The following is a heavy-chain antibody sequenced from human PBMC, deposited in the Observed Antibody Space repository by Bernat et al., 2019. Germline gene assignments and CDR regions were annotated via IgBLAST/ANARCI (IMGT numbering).Heavy chain of an antibody. CDR3: ARPGGYYDILTGYYGGWFDP. D-gene: IGHD3-9*01. V-gene: IGHV4-39*01. CDR1: GGSISSSSYY. CDR2: IYYSGST. J-gene: IGHJ5*02. Sequence: QLQLQESGPGLVKPSETLSLTCTVSGGSISSSSYYWGWIRQPPGKGLEWIGSIYYSGSTYYNPSLKSRVTISVDTSKNQFSLKRSSVTAADTAVYYCARPGGYYDILTGYYGGWFDPWGQGTLVTVSS.